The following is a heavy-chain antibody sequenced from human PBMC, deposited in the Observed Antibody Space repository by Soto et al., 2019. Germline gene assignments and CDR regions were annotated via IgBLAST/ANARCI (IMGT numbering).Heavy chain of an antibody. Sequence: SVKVSCKASGGTFSSYAISWVRQAPGQGLEWMGGTIPIFGTANYAQKFQGRVTITADESTSTAYMELSSLRSEDTAVYYCARRAGSSAYFDYWGQGTLVTVSS. D-gene: IGHD6-6*01. CDR1: GGTFSSYA. CDR3: ARRAGSSAYFDY. CDR2: TIPIFGTA. V-gene: IGHV1-69*13. J-gene: IGHJ4*02.